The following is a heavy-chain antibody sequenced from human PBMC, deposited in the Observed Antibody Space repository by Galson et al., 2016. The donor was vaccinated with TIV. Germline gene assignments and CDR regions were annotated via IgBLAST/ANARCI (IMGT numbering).Heavy chain of an antibody. J-gene: IGHJ3*01. V-gene: IGHV3-15*01. CDR1: GFTFSNAW. Sequence: SLRLSCAVSGFTFSNAWMTWVRQAPGRGLEWVGRIKSKPDGATTAYAAPVTGRFTISRDDSKNTAYLQMNSLIPEDTAIYYCTTSLMAVAGSPLGAFHLWGQGTMVTVSS. D-gene: IGHD6-19*01. CDR2: IKSKPDGATT. CDR3: TTSLMAVAGSPLGAFHL.